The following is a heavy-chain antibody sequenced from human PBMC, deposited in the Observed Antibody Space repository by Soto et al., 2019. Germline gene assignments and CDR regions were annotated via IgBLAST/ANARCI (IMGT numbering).Heavy chain of an antibody. CDR1: GESFSDYY. D-gene: IGHD2-15*01. CDR2: IDHSGNT. V-gene: IGHV4-34*01. Sequence: QVQLQQWGAGLLKPSETLSLTCAVNGESFSDYYWSWIRQPPGKGLEWIGEIDHSGNTNYSPSLKSRVTISIDTSNKQFSLKLSSVTAADKAVYYCVGGRGRLVGFDYWGQGNLVTVSS. CDR3: VGGRGRLVGFDY. J-gene: IGHJ4*02.